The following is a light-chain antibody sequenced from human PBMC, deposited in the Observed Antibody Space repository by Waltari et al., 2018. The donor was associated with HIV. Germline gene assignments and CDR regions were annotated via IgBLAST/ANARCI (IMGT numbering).Light chain of an antibody. J-gene: IGLJ2*01. Sequence: QSVLTQPPSASGTPGQTVTIPWSGRSSNIGNDAVNWYQQLPGTAPKLLIYSNKQRPSGVPDRFSGSKSGTSASLAISGLQSEDQADYYCGTWDDSLNGWEVFGGGTKLTVL. V-gene: IGLV1-44*01. CDR2: SNK. CDR1: SSNIGNDA. CDR3: GTWDDSLNGWEV.